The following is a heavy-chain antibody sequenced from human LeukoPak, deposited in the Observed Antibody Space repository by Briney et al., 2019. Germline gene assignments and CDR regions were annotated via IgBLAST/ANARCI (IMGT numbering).Heavy chain of an antibody. CDR1: GGSISSVGYY. J-gene: IGHJ4*02. V-gene: IGHV4-31*03. CDR2: IYYSGST. D-gene: IGHD3-3*01. Sequence: SQTLSLTCTVSGGSISSVGYYWSWIRQHPGKGLEWIGYIYYSGSTYYNPSLKSRVTISVDTSKNQFSLKLSSVTAADTAVYYCARAETIFGVVFDYWGQGTLVTVSS. CDR3: ARAETIFGVVFDY.